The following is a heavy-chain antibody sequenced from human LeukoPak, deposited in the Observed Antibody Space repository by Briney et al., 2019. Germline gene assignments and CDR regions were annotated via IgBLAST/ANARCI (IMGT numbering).Heavy chain of an antibody. V-gene: IGHV3-48*03. D-gene: IGHD3-22*01. CDR3: ARYTYYYDSSGYYYDY. CDR1: GFTFSSYE. CDR2: ISSSGSTI. J-gene: IGHJ4*02. Sequence: GGSLRLSCAASGFTFSSYEMNWVRQAPGKGLEWVSHISSSGSTIYYADSVKGRFTISRDNAKNSLYLQMNSPRAEYTAVYYCARYTYYYDSSGYYYDYWGQGTLVTVYS.